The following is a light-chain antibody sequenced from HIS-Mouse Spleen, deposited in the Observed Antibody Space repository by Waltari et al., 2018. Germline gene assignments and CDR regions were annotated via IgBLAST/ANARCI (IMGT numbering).Light chain of an antibody. V-gene: IGKV1-33*01. Sequence: DIQMTQSPSSLSASVGDIVTITCQASQDISNYLNWYQQKPGKAPKLLSYDASNLETGVPSRFSGSGSGTDFTFTISSLQPEDIATYYCQQYDNLPYTFGQGTKLEIK. CDR2: DAS. CDR1: QDISNY. CDR3: QQYDNLPYT. J-gene: IGKJ2*01.